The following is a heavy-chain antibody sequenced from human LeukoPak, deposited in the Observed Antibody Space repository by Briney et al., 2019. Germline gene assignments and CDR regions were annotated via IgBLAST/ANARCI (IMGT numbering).Heavy chain of an antibody. CDR2: INPDDGST. CDR3: AKDQALKWLLYDAFDI. Sequence: GGSLRLSCTASGFTFRKYWLHWVRQAPGKGLVWVSRINPDDGSTSYADSVKGRFTISRDSAKSTLYLQMNSLRAEDTAVYYCAKDQALKWLLYDAFDIWGQGTMVTVSS. J-gene: IGHJ3*02. D-gene: IGHD3-3*01. V-gene: IGHV3-74*01. CDR1: GFTFRKYW.